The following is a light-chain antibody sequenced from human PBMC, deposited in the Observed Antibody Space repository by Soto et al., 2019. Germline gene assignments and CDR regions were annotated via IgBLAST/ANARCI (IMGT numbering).Light chain of an antibody. CDR3: QQRSNWLT. Sequence: EIVLTQSPATLSLSQGKGPTPPSGPVKRFAAYLACYQQKPAQAPRLLIYDASNRATGIPARFSGSGSGTDFTLTISSLEPEDFAVYYCQQRSNWLTFGGGTKVEIK. J-gene: IGKJ4*01. CDR2: DAS. V-gene: IGKV3-11*01. CDR1: KRFAAY.